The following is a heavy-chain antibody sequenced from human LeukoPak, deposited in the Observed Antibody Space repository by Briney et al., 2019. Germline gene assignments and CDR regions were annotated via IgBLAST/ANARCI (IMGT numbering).Heavy chain of an antibody. Sequence: SVKVSCKASGGTFSSYAISWVRQAPGQGLEWMGGIIPIFGTANYAQKFQGRVTMTEDTSTDTAYMELSSLRSEDTAVYYCATVNQIVSDGAFDIWGQGTMVTVSS. CDR3: ATVNQIVSDGAFDI. D-gene: IGHD5/OR15-5a*01. V-gene: IGHV1-69*06. CDR1: GGTFSSYA. J-gene: IGHJ3*02. CDR2: IIPIFGTA.